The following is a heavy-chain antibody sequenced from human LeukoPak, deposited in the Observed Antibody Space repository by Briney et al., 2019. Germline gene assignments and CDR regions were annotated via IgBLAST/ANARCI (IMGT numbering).Heavy chain of an antibody. CDR2: INHSGST. J-gene: IGHJ4*02. CDR3: ARKGGYSYGYSFDY. CDR1: GGSFSGYY. D-gene: IGHD5-18*01. V-gene: IGHV4-34*01. Sequence: PSETLSLTRAVYGGSFSGYYWSWIRQPPGKGLEWIGEINHSGSTNYNPSLKSRVTISVDTSENQFSLKLSPVTAADTAVYYCARKGGYSYGYSFDYWGQGTLVTVSS.